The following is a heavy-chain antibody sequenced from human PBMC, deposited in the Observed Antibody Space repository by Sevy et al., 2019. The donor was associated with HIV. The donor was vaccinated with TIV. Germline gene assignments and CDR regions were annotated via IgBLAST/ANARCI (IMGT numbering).Heavy chain of an antibody. D-gene: IGHD3-16*02. Sequence: GGSLRLSCAASGFTFSSYAMSWVRQAPGKGLEWVSAISGSGGSTYYADSVKGRFTISRDNSKNTLYLQMNSLRAEDTAVYYCATCHYDYIWGSYRPEYYFDYWGQGTLVTVSS. CDR2: ISGSGGST. CDR1: GFTFSSYA. J-gene: IGHJ4*02. V-gene: IGHV3-23*01. CDR3: ATCHYDYIWGSYRPEYYFDY.